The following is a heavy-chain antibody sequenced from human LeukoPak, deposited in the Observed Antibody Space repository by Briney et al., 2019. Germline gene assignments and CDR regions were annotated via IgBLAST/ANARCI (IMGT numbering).Heavy chain of an antibody. CDR2: ISGSSGST. V-gene: IGHV3-23*01. CDR3: ARCADILHWLWGYFDY. CDR1: GFTFSSYA. D-gene: IGHD3-9*01. Sequence: PGGSLRLSCAASGFTFSSYAMSWVRQAPGKGLEWVSAISGSSGSTYYADSVKGRFTISRDNSKNTLYLQMNSLRAEDTAVYYCARCADILHWLWGYFDYWGQGTLVTVSS. J-gene: IGHJ4*02.